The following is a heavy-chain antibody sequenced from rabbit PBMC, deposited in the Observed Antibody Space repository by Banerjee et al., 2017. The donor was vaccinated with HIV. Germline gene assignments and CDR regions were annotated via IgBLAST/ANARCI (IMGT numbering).Heavy chain of an antibody. Sequence: QEQLVESGGGLVQPEGSLTLTCKASGSDISSNAMCWVRQAPGKGLELIACIYTSGASTWYASWAKGRFTISKTSSTTVTLQMTSLTAADTATYFCARDLAGVIGWNFGLWGQGTLVTVS. CDR2: IYTSGAST. J-gene: IGHJ4*01. V-gene: IGHV1S45*01. CDR3: ARDLAGVIGWNFGL. D-gene: IGHD4-1*01. CDR1: GSDISSNA.